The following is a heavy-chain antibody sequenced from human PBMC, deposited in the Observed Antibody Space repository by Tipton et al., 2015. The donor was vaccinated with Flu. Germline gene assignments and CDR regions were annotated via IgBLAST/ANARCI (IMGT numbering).Heavy chain of an antibody. CDR2: IYTTGST. D-gene: IGHD3-10*01. J-gene: IGHJ4*02. Sequence: TLSLTCTVSGGFITSGSYYWSWIRQSAEKGLEWIGRIYTTGSTNYNPSLRSRVTISGDTSKNQFSLQLNSVTAEDTAVYYCARSPSYSGSGIYPYYFDDWGQGTLVTVSS. CDR3: ARSPSYSGSGIYPYYFDD. V-gene: IGHV4-61*02. CDR1: GGFITSGSYY.